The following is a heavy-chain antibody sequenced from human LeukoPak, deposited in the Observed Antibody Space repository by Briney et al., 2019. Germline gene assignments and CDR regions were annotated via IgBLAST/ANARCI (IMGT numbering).Heavy chain of an antibody. Sequence: ASVKISCKASGYTNTSYGISWVRQAPGQELEWMVWISSYNDNTTYAQKLQGRHTITTDKSTSTTSNQQRSLRAAATTVIYCARDRIGYYYDSSVENWFDPWAQGTLVSVSS. V-gene: IGHV1-18*01. D-gene: IGHD3-22*01. CDR1: GYTNTSYG. J-gene: IGHJ5*02. CDR2: ISSYNDNT. CDR3: ARDRIGYYYDSSVENWFDP.